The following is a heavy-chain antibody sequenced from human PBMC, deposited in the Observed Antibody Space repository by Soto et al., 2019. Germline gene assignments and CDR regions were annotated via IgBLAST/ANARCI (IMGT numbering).Heavy chain of an antibody. D-gene: IGHD2-8*02. CDR3: ARPRHSSWWGWFDP. J-gene: IGHJ5*02. Sequence: SETLSLTCTVSGGSIGSFYWSWIRQPPGKGLEWIGSIYYSGSTYYNPSLKSRVTISVDTSKNQFSLKLSSVTAADTAVYYCARPRHSSWWGWFDPWGQGTLVTVSS. CDR1: GGSIGSFY. V-gene: IGHV4-59*05. CDR2: IYYSGST.